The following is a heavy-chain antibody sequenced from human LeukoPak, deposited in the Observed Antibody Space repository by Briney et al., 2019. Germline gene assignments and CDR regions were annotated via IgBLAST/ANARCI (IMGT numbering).Heavy chain of an antibody. CDR2: INQDGSKE. V-gene: IGHV3-7*01. CDR1: GFTFSNYW. CDR3: VRDGGVSGYDLLDY. Sequence: GGSLRLSCAASGFTFSNYWMTWVRQAPGKGLEWVAHINQDGSKEYYMDSVKARFTISRANAKNSLFLRMNSLRAEDTAVYYCVRDGGVSGYDLLDYWGQGTLVTVSS. D-gene: IGHD5-12*01. J-gene: IGHJ4*02.